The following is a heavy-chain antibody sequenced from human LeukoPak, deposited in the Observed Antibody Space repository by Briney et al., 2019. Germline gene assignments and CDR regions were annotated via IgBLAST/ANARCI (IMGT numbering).Heavy chain of an antibody. CDR3: AGSRAAFGVVQVGY. Sequence: PGVSLRLPCAVCTPLFRRHCRLWVRQARGKGRVYVSRLPSDGTNKFYADFVRGGLTICRDNTKNTLYLQMNTRRTEETAVYYCAGSRAAFGVVQVGYWGQGTLVTVSS. CDR2: LPSDGTNK. V-gene: IGHV3-74*01. D-gene: IGHD3-3*01. J-gene: IGHJ4*02. CDR1: TPLFRRHC.